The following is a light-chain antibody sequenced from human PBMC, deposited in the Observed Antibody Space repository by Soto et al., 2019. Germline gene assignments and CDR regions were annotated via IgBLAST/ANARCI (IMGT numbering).Light chain of an antibody. J-gene: IGKJ1*01. V-gene: IGKV1-39*01. CDR3: QQYHEYW. CDR1: QGISSY. Sequence: QITQSPSSLSASVGDRVTFTFLASQGISSYLNWYQQKPGKAPKLLIYAASSLQSGVQSRFSGSGSGTDFTLTISSLQPDDFATYYCQQYHEYWFGQGTKVDIK. CDR2: AAS.